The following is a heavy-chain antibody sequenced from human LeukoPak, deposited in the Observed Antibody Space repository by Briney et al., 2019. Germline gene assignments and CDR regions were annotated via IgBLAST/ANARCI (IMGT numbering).Heavy chain of an antibody. D-gene: IGHD3-16*01. CDR1: GGSVSDYY. CDR3: ARGTRLNAFDI. Sequence: PSETLSLTCTVSGGSVSDYYWSWIRQSPGKGLEWIGYIYYTGTSYNPSLKSRVTISVDTSKNQFSLKLSSVTAADTAVYYCARGTRLNAFDIWGQGTMVTVSS. J-gene: IGHJ3*02. CDR2: IYYTGT. V-gene: IGHV4-59*02.